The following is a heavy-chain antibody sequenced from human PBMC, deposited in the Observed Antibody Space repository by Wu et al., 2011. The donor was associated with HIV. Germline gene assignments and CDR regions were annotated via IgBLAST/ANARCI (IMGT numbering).Heavy chain of an antibody. J-gene: IGHJ5*02. D-gene: IGHD4-17*01. V-gene: IGHV1-18*01. CDR3: SRAPWEGTGDYVSWFDP. Sequence: QIQLVQSGAEVQKPGASVTVSCKASGYTLISYGISWVRQAPGQGPEWMGWISAYNADTNYAQKFQGRVTMTADTSTSTVYMELRSLTSDDTAVYYLSRAPWEGTGDYVSWFDPWGQGTLVTRSPQ. CDR1: GYTLISYG. CDR2: ISAYNADT.